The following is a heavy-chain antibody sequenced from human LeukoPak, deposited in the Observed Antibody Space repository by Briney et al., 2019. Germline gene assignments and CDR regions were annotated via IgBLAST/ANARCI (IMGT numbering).Heavy chain of an antibody. CDR3: ARLGPFYDSSSYGDYNWFDP. Sequence: SVKVSCRASGGTFSSYAISWVRQAPGQGLEWMGGIIPIFGTANYAQKFQGRVTITADESTSTAYMELSSLRSEDTAVYYCARLGPFYDSSSYGDYNWFDPWGQGTLVTVSS. D-gene: IGHD3-22*01. CDR1: GGTFSSYA. J-gene: IGHJ5*02. CDR2: IIPIFGTA. V-gene: IGHV1-69*01.